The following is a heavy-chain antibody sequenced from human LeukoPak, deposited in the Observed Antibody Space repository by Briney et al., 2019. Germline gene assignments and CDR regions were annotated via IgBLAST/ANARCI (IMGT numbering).Heavy chain of an antibody. CDR3: ARARRGDGYNSVFAFDI. Sequence: ASVKVSCKVSGYTLTELSMHWVRQAPGKGLEWMGGFDPEDGETIYAQKFQGRVTITADKSTSTAYMELSSLRSEDTAVYYCARARRGDGYNSVFAFDIWGQGTMVTVSS. CDR1: GYTLTELS. V-gene: IGHV1-24*01. CDR2: FDPEDGET. J-gene: IGHJ3*02. D-gene: IGHD5-24*01.